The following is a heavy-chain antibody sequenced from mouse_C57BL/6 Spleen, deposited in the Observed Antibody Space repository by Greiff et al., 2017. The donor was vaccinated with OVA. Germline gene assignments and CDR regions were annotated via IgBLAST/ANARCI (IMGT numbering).Heavy chain of an antibody. J-gene: IGHJ1*03. Sequence: QVQLQQPGAELVKPGASVKLSCKASGYTFTSYWMQWVKQRPGQGLEWIGEIDPSDSYTNYNQKFKGKATLTVDTSSSTAYMQLSSLTSEDSAVYYCARSTGGSSLYWYFDVWGTGTTVTVSS. CDR3: ARSTGGSSLYWYFDV. CDR1: GYTFTSYW. V-gene: IGHV1-50*01. D-gene: IGHD1-1*01. CDR2: IDPSDSYT.